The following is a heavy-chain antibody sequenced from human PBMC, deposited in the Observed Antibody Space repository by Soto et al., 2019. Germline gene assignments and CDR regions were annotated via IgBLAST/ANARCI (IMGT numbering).Heavy chain of an antibody. CDR3: AKGDKSYPDSSGYYCVDH. V-gene: IGHV3-23*01. CDR1: GFTFSSYA. D-gene: IGHD3-22*01. J-gene: IGHJ4*02. CDR2: MSGGGDTT. Sequence: PGGSLRLSCAASGFTFSSYAMTWVRKAPGKGLELVSAMSGGGDTTYSADSVKDRFTISRDNSKNTLYLQLNSLRAEETATYYCAKGDKSYPDSSGYYCVDHWGQGALVTVSS.